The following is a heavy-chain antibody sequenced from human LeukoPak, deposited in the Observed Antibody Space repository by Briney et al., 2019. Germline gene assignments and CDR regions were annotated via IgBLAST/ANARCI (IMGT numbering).Heavy chain of an antibody. CDR2: IWYDGSNK. D-gene: IGHD5-18*01. Sequence: GSLRLSCAASGFTFSSYGMHWVCQAPGKGLEWVAVIWYDGSNKYYADSVKGRFTISRDNSKNTLYLQMNSLRAEDTAVYYCAREIQTAMVTNYYYGMDVWGQGTTVTVSS. CDR3: AREIQTAMVTNYYYGMDV. V-gene: IGHV3-33*01. J-gene: IGHJ6*02. CDR1: GFTFSSYG.